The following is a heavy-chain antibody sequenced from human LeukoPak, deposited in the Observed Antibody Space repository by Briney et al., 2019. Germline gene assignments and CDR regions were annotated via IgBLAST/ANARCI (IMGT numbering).Heavy chain of an antibody. CDR2: INPNSGGT. V-gene: IGHV1-2*02. Sequence: ASVKASCKASGYTFTCYYMHWVRQAPGQGLEWMGWINPNSGGTNYAQKFQGRVTMTRDTSISTAYMELSRLRSDDTAVYYCAREYYDSSGLDYWGQGTLVTVSS. J-gene: IGHJ4*02. D-gene: IGHD3-22*01. CDR3: AREYYDSSGLDY. CDR1: GYTFTCYY.